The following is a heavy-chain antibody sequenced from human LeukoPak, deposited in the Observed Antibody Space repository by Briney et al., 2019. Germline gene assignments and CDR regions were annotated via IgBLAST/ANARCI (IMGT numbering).Heavy chain of an antibody. V-gene: IGHV3-23*01. CDR2: ISGSDGST. CDR1: GFIFSRYA. D-gene: IGHD5-18*01. Sequence: GGSLRLSCAPSGFIFSRYAIRWVRQAPDKGREWVSAISGSDGSTHYADSVKGRFTICTDNSKHTLYLQMNSLRDEDTAVYYCAKDFVDTNSFDYWGQGPLVTVPP. CDR3: AKDFVDTNSFDY. J-gene: IGHJ4*02.